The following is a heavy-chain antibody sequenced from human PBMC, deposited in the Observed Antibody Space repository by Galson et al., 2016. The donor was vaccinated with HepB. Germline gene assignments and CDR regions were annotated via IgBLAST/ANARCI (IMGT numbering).Heavy chain of an antibody. CDR3: ARGLNPMGRGPNWFDP. J-gene: IGHJ5*02. V-gene: IGHV4-34*01. D-gene: IGHD3-10*01. Sequence: SETLSLTCAFYGGSFSDYYWNWIRQPPGKGLEWIGEINQRGSTNYNPSLKSRVTISVDTSRNQFSLKLTSVTAADTAVYYCARGLNPMGRGPNWFDPWGQGTLVTVSS. CDR2: INQRGST. CDR1: GGSFSDYY.